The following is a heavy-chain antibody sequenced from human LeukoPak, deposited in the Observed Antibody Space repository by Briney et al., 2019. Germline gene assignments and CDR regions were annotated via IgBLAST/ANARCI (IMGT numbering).Heavy chain of an antibody. CDR3: ARGLDRGNYYYMDV. Sequence: SETLSLTCSVSGVSLSTYSWTWVRQPPGKGLEWMGYASDSGTTNYNPSLKSRVTISVDTSKSQFSLRLSSVSAADTAVYYCARGLDRGNYYYMDVWGKGTTVIVSS. CDR1: GVSLSTYS. V-gene: IGHV4-59*01. J-gene: IGHJ6*03. D-gene: IGHD3/OR15-3a*01. CDR2: ASDSGTT.